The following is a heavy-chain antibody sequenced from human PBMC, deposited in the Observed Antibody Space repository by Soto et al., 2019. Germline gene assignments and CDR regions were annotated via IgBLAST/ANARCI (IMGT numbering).Heavy chain of an antibody. J-gene: IGHJ5*01. CDR2: IGGGGTDT. V-gene: IGHV3-23*01. D-gene: IGHD1-20*01. Sequence: DVQLLESGGGLVQPGGSLTLSCAASRFTFSDFAMSWVRQAPGKGLEWVSSIGGGGTDTYYADSVKGRFTISRDNSKNTLYLQMESLRDEDTAVYSCAKDAVPYNGKWDWFDSWCQGTLVIVSS. CDR3: AKDAVPYNGKWDWFDS. CDR1: RFTFSDFA.